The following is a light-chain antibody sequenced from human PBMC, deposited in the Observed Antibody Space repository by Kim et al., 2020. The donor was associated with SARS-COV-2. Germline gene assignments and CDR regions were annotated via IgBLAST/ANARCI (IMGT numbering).Light chain of an antibody. CDR3: SSYAGSNNLV. J-gene: IGLJ2*01. CDR1: SSDVGGYSY. CDR2: EVS. V-gene: IGLV2-8*01. Sequence: GESVTLSCTGTSSDVGGYSYVSWYQQHPGKAPKLMIYEVSKRPSGVPDRFSGSKSGNTASLTVSGLQAEDEADYFCSSYAGSNNLVFGGGTKLTVL.